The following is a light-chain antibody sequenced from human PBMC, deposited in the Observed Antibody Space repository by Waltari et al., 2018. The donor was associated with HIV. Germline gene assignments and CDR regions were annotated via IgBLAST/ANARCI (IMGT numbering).Light chain of an antibody. J-gene: IGKJ1*01. CDR2: AAF. CDR1: QSIGDY. V-gene: IGKV1-39*01. CDR3: QQSFTTPRT. Sequence: DIRLTQSPSSLSASVGDRVTITCRASQSIGDYLNWYQQKSEKAPKLLIYAAFSLQGGVPSRFSGSMSGTDFTLTISSLQPEDFATYICQQSFTTPRTFGQGTTVEIK.